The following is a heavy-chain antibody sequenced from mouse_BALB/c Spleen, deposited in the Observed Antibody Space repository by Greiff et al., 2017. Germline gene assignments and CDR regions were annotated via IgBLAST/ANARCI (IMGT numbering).Heavy chain of an antibody. V-gene: IGHV1-15*01. CDR3: TRLITTRESWFAY. CDR2: IDPETGGT. D-gene: IGHD2-4*01. J-gene: IGHJ3*01. CDR1: GYTFTDYE. Sequence: QVQLQQSGAELVRPGASVTLSCKASGYTFTDYEMHWVKQTPVHGLEWIGAIDPETGGTAYNQKFKGKATLTADKSSSTAYMELRSLTSEDSAVYYCTRLITTRESWFAYWGQGTLVTVSA.